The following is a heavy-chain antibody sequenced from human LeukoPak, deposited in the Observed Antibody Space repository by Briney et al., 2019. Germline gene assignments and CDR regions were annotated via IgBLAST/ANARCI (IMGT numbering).Heavy chain of an antibody. D-gene: IGHD2-2*01. Sequence: GGSLRLSCAASGFTFSSYNMTWVRQAPGRGPEWVASISSTSSHIYYGDSVRGRFTVSRDNAENSLYLQMNSLRAEDTSVYYCARERGGYCSGTTCSHTFDIWGQGTMVTVSS. CDR3: ARERGGYCSGTTCSHTFDI. J-gene: IGHJ3*02. CDR1: GFTFSSYN. V-gene: IGHV3-21*01. CDR2: ISSTSSHI.